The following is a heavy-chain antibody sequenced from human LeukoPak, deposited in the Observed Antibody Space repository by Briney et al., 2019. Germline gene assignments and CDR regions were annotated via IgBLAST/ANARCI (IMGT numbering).Heavy chain of an antibody. Sequence: SVKVSCKASGGTFSSYAISWVRQAPGQGLEWMGGIIPIFGTANYAQKFQGRVTITADESASTAYMELSSLRSEDTAVYYCARSLGYSYGRDYWYFDLWGRGTLVTVSS. J-gene: IGHJ2*01. CDR2: IIPIFGTA. D-gene: IGHD5-18*01. V-gene: IGHV1-69*13. CDR1: GGTFSSYA. CDR3: ARSLGYSYGRDYWYFDL.